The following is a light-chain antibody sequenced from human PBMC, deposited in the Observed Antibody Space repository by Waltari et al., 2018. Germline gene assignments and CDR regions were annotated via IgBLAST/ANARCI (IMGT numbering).Light chain of an antibody. J-gene: IGKJ4*01. CDR2: DAS. Sequence: EIVLTQSPDILSFSPGERATLPCRASQSVGTYLAWYQQRPGQSPRLLIYDASYRATGIPAMFSGSGSETDFTLTISSLQPEDFAVYYCQQRRNWPLTFGGGTRVQI. CDR1: QSVGTY. V-gene: IGKV3-11*01. CDR3: QQRRNWPLT.